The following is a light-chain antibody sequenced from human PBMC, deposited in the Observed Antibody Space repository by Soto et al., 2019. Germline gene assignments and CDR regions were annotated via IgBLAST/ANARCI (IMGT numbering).Light chain of an antibody. CDR2: GAS. CDR1: QSVTSNY. CDR3: QRYGGPSWT. V-gene: IGKV3-20*01. J-gene: IGKJ1*01. Sequence: EIVLTQSPGTLSLSPGERATLSCRASQSVTSNYLAWYQQKPGQAPRLLIFGASSRATGIPDKFSGSGSGTDLTLTISRLEPDDFAVYHCQRYGGPSWTFGQGTRVEIK.